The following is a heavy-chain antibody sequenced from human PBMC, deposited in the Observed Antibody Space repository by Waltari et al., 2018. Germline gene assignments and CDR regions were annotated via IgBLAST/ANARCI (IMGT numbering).Heavy chain of an antibody. V-gene: IGHV1-2*02. Sequence: QVQLVQSGAEVKKPGASVKVSCKASGYTFTDYYMHWVRQAPGQGLEWGGWINPKSGGTKYAEKFQGRVTMTRDTSISTAYMDLSRLRSDDTAVYYCARELTVTTAAEYFQHWGQGTLITVSS. CDR1: GYTFTDYY. CDR3: ARELTVTTAAEYFQH. D-gene: IGHD4-17*01. J-gene: IGHJ1*01. CDR2: INPKSGGT.